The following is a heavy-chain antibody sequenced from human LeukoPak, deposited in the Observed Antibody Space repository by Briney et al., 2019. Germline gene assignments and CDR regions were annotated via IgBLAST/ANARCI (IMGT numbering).Heavy chain of an antibody. D-gene: IGHD2-15*01. CDR2: IYYSGST. CDR1: GGSISSSSYY. Sequence: SETLSLTCTVSGGSISSSSYYWGWIRRPPGKGLEWIGSIYYSGSTYYNPSLKSRVTISVDTSKNQFSLQLNSVTPEDTAVYYCARDRGGWNWFDPWGQGTLVIVSS. CDR3: ARDRGGWNWFDP. V-gene: IGHV4-39*02. J-gene: IGHJ5*02.